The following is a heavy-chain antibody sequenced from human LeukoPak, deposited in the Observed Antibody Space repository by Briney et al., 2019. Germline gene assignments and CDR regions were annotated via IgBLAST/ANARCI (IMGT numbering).Heavy chain of an antibody. Sequence: ASVKVSCKASGGTFSSYAISRVRQAPGQGLEWMGGIIPIFGTANYAQKFQGRVTITTDESTSTAYMELSSLRSEDTAVYYCASRPVAREYFQHWGQGTLVTVSS. CDR1: GGTFSSYA. D-gene: IGHD2-15*01. V-gene: IGHV1-69*05. CDR2: IIPIFGTA. J-gene: IGHJ1*01. CDR3: ASRPVAREYFQH.